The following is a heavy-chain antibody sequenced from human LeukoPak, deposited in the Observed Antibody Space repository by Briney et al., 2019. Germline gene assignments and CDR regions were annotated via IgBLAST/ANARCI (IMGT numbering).Heavy chain of an antibody. CDR2: IYYSGST. CDR3: ARVPYYYDSSGYYGMDV. J-gene: IGHJ6*02. CDR1: GGSISSSSYY. Sequence: SETLSLTCTVSGGSISSSSYYWGWIRQPPGKGLEWIVSIYYSGSTYYNPSLKSRVTISVDTSKNQFSLKLSSVTAADTAVYYCARVPYYYDSSGYYGMDVWGQGTTVTVSS. D-gene: IGHD3-22*01. V-gene: IGHV4-39*07.